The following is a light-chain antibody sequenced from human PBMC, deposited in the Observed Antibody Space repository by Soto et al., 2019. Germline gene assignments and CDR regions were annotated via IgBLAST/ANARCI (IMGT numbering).Light chain of an antibody. J-gene: IGLJ1*01. CDR2: DVS. CDR1: SSDVGGYNY. Sequence: QSALTQPRSVSGSPGQSVTISCTGTSSDVGGYNYVSWYQQHPGKAPKLMIYDVSKRPSGVPDRFSGSKSGNTASLTISGLQAEDEADYYCCSYAGIYTFVFGTGTNLTVL. CDR3: CSYAGIYTFV. V-gene: IGLV2-11*01.